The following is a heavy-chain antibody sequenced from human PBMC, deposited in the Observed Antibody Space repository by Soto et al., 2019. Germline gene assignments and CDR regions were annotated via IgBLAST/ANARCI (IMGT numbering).Heavy chain of an antibody. D-gene: IGHD6-6*01. CDR2: INPNSGGT. CDR1: GYTFTHYY. Sequence: XSVKVSYPASGYTFTHYYMDLVRQAPGQGLEWMGWINPNSGGTNYPQKFQGKVTMTMDTSISTAYMELSRLRSDDTAVYYCARIARIAARNADYWGQGTLVTVSS. V-gene: IGHV1-2*02. CDR3: ARIARIAARNADY. J-gene: IGHJ4*02.